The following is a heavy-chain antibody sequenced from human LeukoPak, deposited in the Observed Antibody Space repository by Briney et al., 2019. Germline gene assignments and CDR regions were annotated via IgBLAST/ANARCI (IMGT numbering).Heavy chain of an antibody. CDR2: ISGSGGST. V-gene: IGHV3-23*01. J-gene: IGHJ4*02. Sequence: GGSLRLSCAASGFTFSSYAMSWVRQAPGKGLEWVSAISGSGGSTYYADSVKGRFTISRDNSKNTLYLQMNSLRAEDTAIYYCARYQTGTMFAVWGQGTLVTISS. D-gene: IGHD1/OR15-1a*01. CDR1: GFTFSSYA. CDR3: ARYQTGTMFAV.